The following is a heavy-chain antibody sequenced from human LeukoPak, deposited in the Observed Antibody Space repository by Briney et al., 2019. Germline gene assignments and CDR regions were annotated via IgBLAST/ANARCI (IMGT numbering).Heavy chain of an antibody. V-gene: IGHV4-59*01. CDR2: IYYSGST. J-gene: IGHJ4*02. D-gene: IGHD3-3*02. CDR1: GGSISTYY. CDR3: ARGGIRQTFDN. Sequence: SETLSLTCTVSGGSISTYYWNWIRQPPGKGLEWIGYIYYSGSTNYNPSLKSRVTISVDTSKNQFPLNLTSVTAADTAVYYCARGGIRQTFDNGGQGTLVTVSP.